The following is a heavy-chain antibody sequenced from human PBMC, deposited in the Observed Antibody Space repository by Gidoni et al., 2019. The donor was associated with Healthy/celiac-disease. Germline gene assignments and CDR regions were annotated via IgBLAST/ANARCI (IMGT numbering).Heavy chain of an antibody. CDR2: INHSGST. V-gene: IGHV4-34*01. J-gene: IGHJ4*02. CDR3: ARGVWFGELLGFDY. D-gene: IGHD3-10*01. Sequence: QVQLKQWGAGLLKPSETLSLTCAVYGGSFSGYYWIWIRQPPGKGLEWIGEINHSGSTNYNPSLKSRVTISVDTSKNQFSLKLSSVTAADTAVYYCARGVWFGELLGFDYWGQGTLVTVSS. CDR1: GGSFSGYY.